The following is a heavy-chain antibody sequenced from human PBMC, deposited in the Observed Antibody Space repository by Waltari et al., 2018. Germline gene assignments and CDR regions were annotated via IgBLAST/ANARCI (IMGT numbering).Heavy chain of an antibody. J-gene: IGHJ4*02. D-gene: IGHD3-3*01. CDR1: GGSFSGYY. CDR3: AANVLRLLEWFYFDY. CDR2: INPSGST. V-gene: IGHV4-34*01. Sequence: QVQLQQWGAGLLKPSETLSLTCAVYGGSFSGYYWSWIRSPPGKGLEWIGEINPSGSTNYNPYHKSRVTISVDTSKNQFSLMLSSVTAADTAVYYCAANVLRLLEWFYFDYWGQGTLVTVSS.